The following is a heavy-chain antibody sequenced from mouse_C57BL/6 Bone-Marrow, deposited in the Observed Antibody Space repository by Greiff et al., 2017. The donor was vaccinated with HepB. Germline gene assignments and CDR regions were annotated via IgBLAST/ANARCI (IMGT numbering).Heavy chain of an antibody. D-gene: IGHD2-3*01. CDR1: GFTFSSYA. V-gene: IGHV5-9-1*02. J-gene: IGHJ3*01. CDR2: ISSGGDYI. Sequence: EVQRVESGEGLVKPGGSLKLSCAASGFTFSSYAMSWVRQTPEKRLEWVAYISSGGDYIYYADTVKGRFTISRDNARNTLYLQMSSLKSEDTAMYYCTREDGLWFAYWGQGTLVTVSA. CDR3: TREDGLWFAY.